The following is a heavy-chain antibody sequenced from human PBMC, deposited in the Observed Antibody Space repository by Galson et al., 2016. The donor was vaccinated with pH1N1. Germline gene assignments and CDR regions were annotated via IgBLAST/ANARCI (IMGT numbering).Heavy chain of an antibody. CDR3: AKDHCSHGDTNCFYFDL. J-gene: IGHJ2*01. D-gene: IGHD2-21*01. Sequence: SLRLSCAASGFTFDAFAMHWVRQVPGEGLEWVSVITWNSHVIGYADSVKGRFTISRDNARNSLYLQMNNLRPEDSAFYFCAKDHCSHGDTNCFYFDLWGRGTLVTVSS. CDR1: GFTFDAFA. CDR2: ITWNSHVI. V-gene: IGHV3-9*01.